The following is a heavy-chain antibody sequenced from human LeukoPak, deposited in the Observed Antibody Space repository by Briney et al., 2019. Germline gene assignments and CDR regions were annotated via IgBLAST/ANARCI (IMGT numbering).Heavy chain of an antibody. CDR3: ARSYGDSFGFDI. V-gene: IGHV1-8*01. CDR2: MNPNSGNT. Sequence: ASVKVSCKASGYTFTSYDINWVRQATGQGLEWMGWMNPNSGNTGYAQKFQGRVTMTRNTSISTAYMELSSLRSEDTAVYYCARSYGDSFGFDIWGQGTMVTVSS. CDR1: GYTFTSYD. J-gene: IGHJ3*02. D-gene: IGHD4-17*01.